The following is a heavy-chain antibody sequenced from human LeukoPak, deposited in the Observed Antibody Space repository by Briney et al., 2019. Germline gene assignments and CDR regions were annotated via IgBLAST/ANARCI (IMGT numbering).Heavy chain of an antibody. CDR2: INIDESSI. CDR3: ARRMNPDY. D-gene: IGHD1-14*01. V-gene: IGHV3-74*01. Sequence: GGSLRLSCAASGVTFSSYSMNWVRQAPGKGLEWVSHINIDESSISYADSVKGRFTISRDNAKNTLYLQMNSLRAEDTAVYYCARRMNPDYWGQGTLVTVSS. CDR1: GVTFSSYS. J-gene: IGHJ4*02.